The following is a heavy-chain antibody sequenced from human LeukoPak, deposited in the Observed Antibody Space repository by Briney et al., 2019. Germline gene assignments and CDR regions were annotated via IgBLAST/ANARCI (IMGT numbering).Heavy chain of an antibody. CDR3: ARVECSGRSCYPIYYYYYMDV. Sequence: SETLSLTCTVSGGSISNYYWSWIRQPPGRGLEWIGYIYYSGSTNYNPSLKSRVTISVDTSKNQFSLKLTSVTAADTAVYYCARVECSGRSCYPIYYYYYMDVWGKGTTVTVSS. J-gene: IGHJ6*03. V-gene: IGHV4-59*01. CDR2: IYYSGST. D-gene: IGHD2-15*01. CDR1: GGSISNYY.